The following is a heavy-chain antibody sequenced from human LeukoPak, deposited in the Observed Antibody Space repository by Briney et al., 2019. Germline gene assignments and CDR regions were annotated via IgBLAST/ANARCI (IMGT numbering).Heavy chain of an antibody. Sequence: GRSLRLSCAASGFTFSTYGMHWVRQAPGKGLEWVALITTDGNSKYYGDSVKGRFTISRDNSKNTLFLQMNSLTTEDTAVYYTARVWGVCGGPPCYLASAPWGKGPLVPVPS. CDR3: ARVWGVCGGPPCYLASAP. CDR2: ITTDGNSK. J-gene: IGHJ5*02. V-gene: IGHV3-30*03. D-gene: IGHD2-15*01. CDR1: GFTFSTYG.